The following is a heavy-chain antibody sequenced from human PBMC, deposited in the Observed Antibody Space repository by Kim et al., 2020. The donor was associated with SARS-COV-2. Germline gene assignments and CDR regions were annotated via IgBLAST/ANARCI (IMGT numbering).Heavy chain of an antibody. CDR1: GYSFTSYW. Sequence: GESLKISCKGSGYSFTSYWIGWVRQMPGKGLEWMGIIYPGDSDTRYSPSFQGQVTISADKSISTAYLQWSSLKASDTAMYYCARRGYGSGWYGDYYYYGMDVWGQGTTVTVSS. J-gene: IGHJ6*02. V-gene: IGHV5-51*01. D-gene: IGHD6-19*01. CDR2: IYPGDSDT. CDR3: ARRGYGSGWYGDYYYYGMDV.